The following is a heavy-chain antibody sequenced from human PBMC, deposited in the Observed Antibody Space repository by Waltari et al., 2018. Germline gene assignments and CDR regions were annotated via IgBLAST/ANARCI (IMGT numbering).Heavy chain of an antibody. Sequence: QVQLQQWGAGLLKPSETLSLTCAVYGGSFSGYYWSWIRQPPGKGLEWIGEINHSGSTNYNPSLKSRVTISVDTAKNQFSLKLSSVTAADTAVYYCARGRELGIRFAYWGQGTLVTVSS. D-gene: IGHD7-27*01. CDR3: ARGRELGIRFAY. CDR1: GGSFSGYY. V-gene: IGHV4-34*01. J-gene: IGHJ4*02. CDR2: INHSGST.